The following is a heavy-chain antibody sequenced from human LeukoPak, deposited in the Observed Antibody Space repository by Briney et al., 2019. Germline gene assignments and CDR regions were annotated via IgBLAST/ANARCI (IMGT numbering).Heavy chain of an antibody. CDR3: ARVVYYDSSGYYYPLYYFDY. Sequence: PSETLSLTCTVSGGSISSSSYYWGWIRQPAGKGLEWIGRIYTSGSTNYNPSLKSRVTISVDTSKNQFSLKLSSVTAADTAVYYCARVVYYDSSGYYYPLYYFDYWGQGTLVTVSS. CDR2: IYTSGST. D-gene: IGHD3-22*01. V-gene: IGHV4-61*02. CDR1: GGSISSSSYY. J-gene: IGHJ4*02.